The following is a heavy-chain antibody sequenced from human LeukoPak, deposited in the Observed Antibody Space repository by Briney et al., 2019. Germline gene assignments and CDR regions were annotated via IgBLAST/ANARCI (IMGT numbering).Heavy chain of an antibody. J-gene: IGHJ5*02. V-gene: IGHV4-59*01. CDR3: ARARGAAAGT. CDR1: GGSISSYY. Sequence: SETLSLTCTVSGGSISSYYWSWIRQPPGKGLEWIGYIYYSGSTNYNPSLKSRVTISVDTSKNQFSLKLSSVTAADTAVYYCARARGAAAGTWGQGTLVTVSS. CDR2: IYYSGST. D-gene: IGHD6-13*01.